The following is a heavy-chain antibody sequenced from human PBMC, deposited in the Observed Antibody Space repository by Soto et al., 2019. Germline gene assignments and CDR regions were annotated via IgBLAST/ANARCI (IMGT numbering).Heavy chain of an antibody. D-gene: IGHD2-21*02. CDR1: GGSISSSSYY. Sequence: TSETLSLTCTVSGGSISSSSYYWGWIRQPPGKGLEWIGSIYYSGSTYYNPSLKSRVTISVDTSKNQFSLKLSSVTAADTAVYYCARQVGTGVYYYYYYMTVWGKGTTVTVSS. CDR3: ARQVGTGVYYYYYYMTV. CDR2: IYYSGST. V-gene: IGHV4-39*01. J-gene: IGHJ6*03.